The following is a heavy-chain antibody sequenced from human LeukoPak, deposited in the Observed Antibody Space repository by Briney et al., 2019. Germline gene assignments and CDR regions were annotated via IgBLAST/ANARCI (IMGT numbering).Heavy chain of an antibody. CDR2: MNPKTGNT. CDR1: GYIFDRYD. D-gene: IGHD6-25*01. Sequence: ASVKVSCKASGYIFDRYDINWVRQATGKGLKWMGWMNPKTGNTGYAQKFQGRVNMTSDTPMTTAYMDLNSLKSDDTAVYYCVRARYSSAWFDSWGHGTLVIVSS. V-gene: IGHV1-8*01. J-gene: IGHJ5*01. CDR3: VRARYSSAWFDS.